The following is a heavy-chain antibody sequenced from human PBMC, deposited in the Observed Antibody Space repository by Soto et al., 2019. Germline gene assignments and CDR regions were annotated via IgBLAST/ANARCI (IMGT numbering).Heavy chain of an antibody. J-gene: IGHJ5*02. CDR1: GGTFRSYA. V-gene: IGHV1-69*05. Sequence: SVKVSCKASGGTFRSYAISWVRQAPGQGLEWMGGIIPIFGTANYAQKVQGRVTMTTDTSTSTAYMELRSLRSDDTAVYYCARGVGSGSYYNQYNWFDPWGQGTLVTVSS. CDR3: ARGVGSGSYYNQYNWFDP. D-gene: IGHD3-10*01. CDR2: IIPIFGTA.